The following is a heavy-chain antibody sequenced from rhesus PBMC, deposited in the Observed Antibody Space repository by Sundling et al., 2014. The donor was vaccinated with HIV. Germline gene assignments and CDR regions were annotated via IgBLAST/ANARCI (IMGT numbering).Heavy chain of an antibody. CDR3: AKSPGRYSAYFFDY. CDR1: GGSISSGYG. Sequence: QVQLQESGPGLVKPSETLSLTCAVSGGSISSGYGWSWIRQPPGKGLEWIGSIYSSGNNYLNPSLKSRVTISKDTSNNHFSLKLSSVNAADTAVYYCAKSPGRYSAYFFDYWGQGILVTVSS. D-gene: IGHD5-24*01. V-gene: IGHV4-127*01. J-gene: IGHJ4*01. CDR2: IYSSGNN.